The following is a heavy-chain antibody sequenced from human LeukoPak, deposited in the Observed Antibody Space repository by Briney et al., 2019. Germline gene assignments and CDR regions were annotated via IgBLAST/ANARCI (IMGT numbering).Heavy chain of an antibody. CDR3: AKGTRQWLVLDWFDP. CDR2: IRYDGSNK. V-gene: IGHV3-30*02. D-gene: IGHD6-19*01. CDR1: GFTFSSYG. Sequence: GGSLRLSCAASGFTFSSYGMHWVRQAPGKGLEWVAFIRYDGSNKYYADSVKGRFTISRDNAKNSLYLQMNSLRAEDTALYYCAKGTRQWLVLDWFDPWGQGTLVTVSS. J-gene: IGHJ5*02.